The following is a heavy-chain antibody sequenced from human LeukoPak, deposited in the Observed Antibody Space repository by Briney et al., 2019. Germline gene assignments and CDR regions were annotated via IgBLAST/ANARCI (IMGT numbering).Heavy chain of an antibody. V-gene: IGHV4-39*01. D-gene: IGHD3-3*01. CDR3: ARHSPPNWSGYYTPFDY. Sequence: SETLSLTCTVSGGSISSSSYYWGWIRQPPGKGLEWIGSIYYSGSTYYNPSLKSRVTISVDTSKNRFSLKLSSVTAADTAVYYCARHSPPNWSGYYTPFDYWGHGTLVTVSS. CDR2: IYYSGST. J-gene: IGHJ4*01. CDR1: GGSISSSSYY.